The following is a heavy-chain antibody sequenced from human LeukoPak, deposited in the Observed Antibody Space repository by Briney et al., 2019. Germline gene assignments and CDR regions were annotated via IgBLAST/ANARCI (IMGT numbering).Heavy chain of an antibody. Sequence: PSETLSLTCTVSGVSVRSGSYYWSWIRQPPGKGLEWIGYIYNGGGTNYNPSRKSRVTISIDTSKNQFSLKLSSVTAADTAVYYCARDNTPPGSEMATILGAFDIWGQGTMVTVSS. CDR2: IYNGGGT. V-gene: IGHV4-61*01. J-gene: IGHJ3*02. CDR3: ARDNTPPGSEMATILGAFDI. CDR1: GVSVRSGSYY. D-gene: IGHD5-24*01.